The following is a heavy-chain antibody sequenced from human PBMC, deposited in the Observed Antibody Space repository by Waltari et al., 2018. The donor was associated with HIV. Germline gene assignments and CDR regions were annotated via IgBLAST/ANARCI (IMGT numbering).Heavy chain of an antibody. Sequence: QVQLVQSGAEVKKPGSSVKVSCKASGGTFSSYAISWVRQAPGQGLEWMGGIIPIFGTANYAQKFQGRVTITADESTSTAYMELSSLRSEDTAVYYCARPPPGVVASYDAFDIWGQGTMVTVSS. CDR2: IIPIFGTA. CDR3: ARPPPGVVASYDAFDI. J-gene: IGHJ3*02. D-gene: IGHD2-15*01. V-gene: IGHV1-69*12. CDR1: GGTFSSYA.